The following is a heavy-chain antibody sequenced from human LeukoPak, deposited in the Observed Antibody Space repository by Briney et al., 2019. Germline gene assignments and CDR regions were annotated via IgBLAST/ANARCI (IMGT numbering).Heavy chain of an antibody. CDR2: IYYSGST. Sequence: PSETLSLTCTVSGGSISSSSYYWGRIRQPPGKGLEWSGSIYYSGSTYYNPSLKSRVTISVDTSKNQFSLKLSSVTAADTAVYYCARHRISWFGTPYGMDVWGQGTTVTVSS. V-gene: IGHV4-39*01. J-gene: IGHJ6*02. D-gene: IGHD3-10*01. CDR1: GGSISSSSYY. CDR3: ARHRISWFGTPYGMDV.